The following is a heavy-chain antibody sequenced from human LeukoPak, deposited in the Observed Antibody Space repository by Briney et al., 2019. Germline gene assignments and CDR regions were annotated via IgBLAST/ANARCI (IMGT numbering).Heavy chain of an antibody. J-gene: IGHJ4*02. CDR3: ATVYQLRGTYYFDY. CDR2: FDPEDGET. Sequence: ASVKVSCEVSGYTLTELSMHWVRQAPGKGLEWMGGFDPEDGETIYAQKFQGRVTMTEDTSTDTAYMELSSLRSEDTAVYYCATVYQLRGTYYFDYWGQGTLVTVSS. V-gene: IGHV1-24*01. CDR1: GYTLTELS. D-gene: IGHD2-2*01.